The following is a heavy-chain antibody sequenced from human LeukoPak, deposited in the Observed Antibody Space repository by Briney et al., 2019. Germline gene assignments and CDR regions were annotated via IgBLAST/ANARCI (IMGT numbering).Heavy chain of an antibody. D-gene: IGHD5-18*01. J-gene: IGHJ4*02. V-gene: IGHV1-69*01. CDR1: GGTFSSYA. CDR2: IIPIFGTA. Sequence: ASVKVSCKASGGTFSSYAISWVRQAPGQGLEWMGGIIPIFGTANYAQRFQGRVTITADESTSTAYMELSSLRSEDTAVYYCAREGGYGKLDYWGQGTLVTVSS. CDR3: AREGGYGKLDY.